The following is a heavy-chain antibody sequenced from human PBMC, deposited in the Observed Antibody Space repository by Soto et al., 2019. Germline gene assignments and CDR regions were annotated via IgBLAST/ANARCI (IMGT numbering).Heavy chain of an antibody. CDR3: ARRGYYYDSSGYPSVWY. J-gene: IGHJ4*02. CDR2: IYYSGST. V-gene: IGHV4-59*08. CDR1: GGTISSWY. Sequence: SETLSLTCAVSGGTISSWYWSWMRQPPGKGLEWIGYIYYSGSTYYNPSLKSRVTISVDTSKDQFSLKLSSVTAADTAVYYCARRGYYYDSSGYPSVWYWGQGTLVTVSS. D-gene: IGHD3-22*01.